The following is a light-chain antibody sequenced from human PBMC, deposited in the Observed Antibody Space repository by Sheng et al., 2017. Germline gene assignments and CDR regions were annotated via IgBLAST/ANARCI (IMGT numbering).Light chain of an antibody. CDR2: GAS. J-gene: IGKJ4*01. V-gene: IGKV3-15*01. CDR1: QSVTGRY. Sequence: EIVLTQSPGTLSLSLGERATLSCRASQSVTGRYLAWYQQKPGQAPRLLIYGASTRATGIPARFSGSGSGTEFTLTISSLQSEDFATYYCQQANSFPLTFGGGTKVEIK. CDR3: QQANSFPLT.